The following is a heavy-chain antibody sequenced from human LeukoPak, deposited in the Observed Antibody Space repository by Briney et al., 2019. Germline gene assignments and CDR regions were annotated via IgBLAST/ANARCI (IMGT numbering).Heavy chain of an antibody. V-gene: IGHV1-2*02. J-gene: IGHJ4*02. CDR1: RYTFTGYY. CDR3: ARARVRFLEWLPLDY. D-gene: IGHD3-3*01. Sequence: GASVKVSCKASRYTFTGYYMHWVRQAPGQGLEWMGWINPNSGGTNYAQKFQGRVTMTRDTSISTAYMELSRLRSDDTAVYYCARARVRFLEWLPLDYWGQGTLVTVSS. CDR2: INPNSGGT.